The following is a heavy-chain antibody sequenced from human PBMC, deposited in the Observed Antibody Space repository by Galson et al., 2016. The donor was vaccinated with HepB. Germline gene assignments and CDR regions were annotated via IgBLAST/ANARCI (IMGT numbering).Heavy chain of an antibody. J-gene: IGHJ4*02. CDR2: IFADGSRA. Sequence: SLRLSCAASGFTFSNYWVNWVRQPPGKGLMWVARIFADGSRAGYADSVKGRFTISTDNTKNTLFLQMNRLGAEDTAVYYCATVGPPYYDRSGLSQVDSWGQGTLLTGS. V-gene: IGHV3-74*01. CDR3: ATVGPPYYDRSGLSQVDS. D-gene: IGHD3-22*01. CDR1: GFTFSNYW.